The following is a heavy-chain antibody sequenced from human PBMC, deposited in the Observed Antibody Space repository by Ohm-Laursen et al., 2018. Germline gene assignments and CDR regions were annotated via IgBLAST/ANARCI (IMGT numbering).Heavy chain of an antibody. CDR1: GFTFSSYA. J-gene: IGHJ4*02. V-gene: IGHV3-23*01. CDR2: ISGSSSDI. Sequence: SLRLSCAASGFTFSSYAISWVRQAPGKGLEWVSYISGSSSDIYYADSVKGRFTISRDNSKNTLYLQMNSLRAEDTAVYYCAKDKRAYFDYWGQGTLVTVSS. CDR3: AKDKRAYFDY.